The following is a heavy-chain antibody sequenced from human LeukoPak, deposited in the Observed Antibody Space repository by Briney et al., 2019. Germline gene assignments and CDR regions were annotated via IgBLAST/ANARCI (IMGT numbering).Heavy chain of an antibody. CDR3: ARVPGNYGGNSAPDY. J-gene: IGHJ4*02. D-gene: IGHD4-23*01. CDR1: GYTFTGYY. Sequence: GASVKVSCKASGYTFTGYYMHWVRQAPGQGLEWMGWINPNSGGTNYAQKFQGRVTMTRDTSISTAYMELSRLRSDDTAVYYCARVPGNYGGNSAPDYWGQGTLVTVSS. CDR2: INPNSGGT. V-gene: IGHV1-2*02.